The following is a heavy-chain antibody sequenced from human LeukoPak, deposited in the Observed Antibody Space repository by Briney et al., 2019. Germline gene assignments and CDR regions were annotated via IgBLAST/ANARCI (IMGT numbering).Heavy chain of an antibody. D-gene: IGHD2-15*01. Sequence: ASVKVSCKASGYTSTGYYMHWVRQAPGQGLEWMGWINPNSGGTNYAQKFQGRVTMTRDTSISTAYMELSRLRSDDTAVYYCASPRAHCSGGSCYVFDYWGQGTLVTVSS. V-gene: IGHV1-2*02. CDR2: INPNSGGT. CDR3: ASPRAHCSGGSCYVFDY. CDR1: GYTSTGYY. J-gene: IGHJ4*02.